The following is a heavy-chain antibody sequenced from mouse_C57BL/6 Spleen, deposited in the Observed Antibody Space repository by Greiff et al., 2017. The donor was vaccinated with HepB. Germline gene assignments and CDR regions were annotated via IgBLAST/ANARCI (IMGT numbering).Heavy chain of an antibody. CDR1: GFTFSSYA. Sequence: EVKLQESGAGLVKPGGSLKLSCAASGFTFSSYAMSWVRQTPEKRLEWVAYISSGGDYIYYADTVKGRFTISRDNARNTLYLQMSSLKSEDTAMYYCTRDRYYGHWYFDVWGTGTTVTVSS. D-gene: IGHD1-2*01. J-gene: IGHJ1*03. CDR3: TRDRYYGHWYFDV. CDR2: ISSGGDYI. V-gene: IGHV5-9-1*02.